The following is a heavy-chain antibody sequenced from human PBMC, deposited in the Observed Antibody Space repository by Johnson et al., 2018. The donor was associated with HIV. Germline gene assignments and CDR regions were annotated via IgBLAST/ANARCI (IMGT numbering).Heavy chain of an antibody. CDR1: GFTFDDYG. CDR3: ARKPLRDFWGGSGDAFDI. D-gene: IGHD3-3*01. V-gene: IGHV3-20*04. J-gene: IGHJ3*02. Sequence: MLLVECGGGVVRPGGSLRLSCAASGFTFDDYGMSWVRQAPGKGLEWVSGINWNGGSTGYADSVKGRFTISRDNAKNSLYLQMNSLRAEDTALYYCARKPLRDFWGGSGDAFDIWGQGTMVTVSS. CDR2: INWNGGST.